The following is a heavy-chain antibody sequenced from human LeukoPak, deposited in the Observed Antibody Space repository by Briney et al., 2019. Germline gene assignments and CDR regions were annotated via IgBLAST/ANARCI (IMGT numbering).Heavy chain of an antibody. CDR2: IYYSGST. CDR1: GGSISSGDYY. D-gene: IGHD2-21*02. CDR3: ARGNLGVTPFDY. J-gene: IGHJ4*02. V-gene: IGHV4-30-4*01. Sequence: SQTLSLTCTVSGGSISSGDYYWSWIRQPPGKGLEWIGYIYYSGSTYYNPSLKSRVTISVDTSKNQFSLKLSSVTAADTAVYHCARGNLGVTPFDYWGQGTLVTVSS.